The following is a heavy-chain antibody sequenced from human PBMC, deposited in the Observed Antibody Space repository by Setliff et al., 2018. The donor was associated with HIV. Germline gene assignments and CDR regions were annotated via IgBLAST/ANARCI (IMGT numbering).Heavy chain of an antibody. CDR3: VRLNRGSTWSIASDRGFFDP. CDR2: VYPGDSDS. CDR1: GYTFTHYW. Sequence: GESLKLSCKASGYTFTHYWIGWVRQMPGKGLEWMGFVYPGDSDSRYSPSLQGQVTISADTSLKTAHLQWSSLKASGTATYFCVRLNRGSTWSIASDRGFFDPWGQGTLVTVSS. V-gene: IGHV5-51*01. J-gene: IGHJ5*02. D-gene: IGHD3-10*01.